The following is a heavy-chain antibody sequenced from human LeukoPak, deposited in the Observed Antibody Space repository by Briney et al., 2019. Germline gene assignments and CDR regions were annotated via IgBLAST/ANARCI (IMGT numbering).Heavy chain of an antibody. Sequence: GGSLRLSCAASGFTFSSYAMHWVRQAPGKGLEWVAVIYYDGSNKYYADSVRGRFTISRAKTTNTLYLHMNTLSAADTAVYYYRRMSVDYYYHHLDGWGKGTTVTV. CDR1: GFTFSSYA. CDR3: RRMSVDYYYHHLDG. CDR2: IYYDGSNK. V-gene: IGHV3-30*04. J-gene: IGHJ6*03.